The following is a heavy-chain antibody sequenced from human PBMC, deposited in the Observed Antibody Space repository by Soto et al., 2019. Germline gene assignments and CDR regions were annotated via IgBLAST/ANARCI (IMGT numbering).Heavy chain of an antibody. V-gene: IGHV1-18*04. CDR3: AMEQGTAMVPYYYHGMYV. D-gene: IGHD5-18*01. CDR2: TSAYNGNT. CDR1: GYNYTSYG. J-gene: IGHJ6*02. Sequence: VSVKVSYRASGYNYTSYGNSRVRPAPGQGLEWMGWTSAYNGNTNYAQKHQGRVTMTTDTSTSTAYMELRSLRSDDHAVYYCAMEQGTAMVPYYYHGMYVWDQGSTVTISS.